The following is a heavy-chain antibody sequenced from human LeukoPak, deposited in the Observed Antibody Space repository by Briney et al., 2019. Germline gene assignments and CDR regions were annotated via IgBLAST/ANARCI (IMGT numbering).Heavy chain of an antibody. J-gene: IGHJ4*02. V-gene: IGHV3-20*04. CDR2: INWNGDTT. Sequence: AGGSLRLSCAASGFTLDVYGTRCVPDAPGKGVGWGSTINWNGDTTAYADSVKGRVTISRDKAKNSLYLQMNSLTVEDSAVYYCSGGGSITVAGYWGQGTLVTVSS. CDR3: SGGGSITVAGY. CDR1: GFTLDVYG. D-gene: IGHD3-10*01.